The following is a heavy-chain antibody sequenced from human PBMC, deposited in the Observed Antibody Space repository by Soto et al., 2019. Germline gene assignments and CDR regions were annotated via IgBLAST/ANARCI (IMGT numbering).Heavy chain of an antibody. Sequence: QVQLQESGPGLVMPSQTLSLTCTVSGDSVSSGGYYWNWIRQHPGRGLEWLGYIYDSETTYYNRSLESRLSISVDASKNQFSLKVTSVTPADTAVYYCARENFGVIIHDAFDLWGQGTMVTVSS. CDR2: IYDSETT. CDR1: GDSVSSGGYY. V-gene: IGHV4-31*03. D-gene: IGHD2-8*01. J-gene: IGHJ3*01. CDR3: ARENFGVIIHDAFDL.